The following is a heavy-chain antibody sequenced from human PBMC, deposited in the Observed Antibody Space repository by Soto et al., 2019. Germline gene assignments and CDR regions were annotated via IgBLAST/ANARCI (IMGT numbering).Heavy chain of an antibody. CDR3: ARSQGSSTSLEIYYYYYYGMDV. J-gene: IGHJ6*02. CDR1: GGTFSNYA. Sequence: QVQLVQSGAEVKKPGSSVKVSCKASGGTFSNYAISWVRQAPGQGLEWMGGIIPISGTANYAQKFQGRVTITAGESTSTASMELSSLRSEDTAVYYCARSQGSSTSLEIYYYYYYGMDVWGQGTKVTVSS. D-gene: IGHD2-2*01. V-gene: IGHV1-69*01. CDR2: IIPISGTA.